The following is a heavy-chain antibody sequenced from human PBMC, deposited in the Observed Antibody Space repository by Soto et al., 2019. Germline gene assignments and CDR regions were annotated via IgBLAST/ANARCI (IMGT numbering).Heavy chain of an antibody. CDR2: INHSGST. CDR3: ARHCSGGSCFSYFDY. Sequence: QVQLQQWGAGLLKPSETLSLTCAVYGGSFSGYYWSWIRQPPGKGLEWIGEINHSGSTNYNPSLKSPVTISVDTSKNQFSLKLSSVTAAVTAVYYCARHCSGGSCFSYFDYWGQGTLVTVSS. J-gene: IGHJ4*02. CDR1: GGSFSGYY. D-gene: IGHD2-15*01. V-gene: IGHV4-34*01.